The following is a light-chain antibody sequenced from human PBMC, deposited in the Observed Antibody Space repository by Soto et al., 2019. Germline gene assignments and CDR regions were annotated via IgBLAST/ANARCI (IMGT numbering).Light chain of an antibody. Sequence: EIMLTQSPATLSLSPGERATLSCRASQSVRNYLAWYQQKPGQVPRLLIYDTSNRAAGIPARFSGSGSGTDFTLTISSLEPQDFALYVCQQRSDWPPSFGPGTKVDIK. J-gene: IGKJ3*01. CDR1: QSVRNY. CDR3: QQRSDWPPS. CDR2: DTS. V-gene: IGKV3-11*01.